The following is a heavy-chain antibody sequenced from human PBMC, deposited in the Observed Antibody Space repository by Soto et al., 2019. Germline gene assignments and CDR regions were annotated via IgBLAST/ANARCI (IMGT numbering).Heavy chain of an antibody. CDR3: ARGDSTDCSNGVCSFFYNHDMDV. Sequence: ASVKVSCKASGYSFTDYHIHWVRQAPGQGLEWLGRINPKSGGTSTAQKFQGWVTMTTDTSISTASMELTRLTSDDTAIYYCARGDSTDCSNGVCSFFYNHDMDVWGQGATVTV. CDR1: GYSFTDYH. V-gene: IGHV1-2*04. J-gene: IGHJ6*02. CDR2: INPKSGGT. D-gene: IGHD2-8*01.